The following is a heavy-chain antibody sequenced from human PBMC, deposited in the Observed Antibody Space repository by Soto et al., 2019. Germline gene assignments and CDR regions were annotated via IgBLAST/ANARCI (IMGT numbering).Heavy chain of an antibody. CDR3: TRGAGKGSGSYD. CDR1: GYIFTSFG. CDR2: VSTYNGNT. J-gene: IGHJ4*02. D-gene: IGHD3-10*01. Sequence: QVQLVQSGAEVKKPGASVKVSCKASGYIFTSFGITWVRQAPGQGLEWMGWVSTYNGNTKYAQKLQGRVTMSTDTSTSTAYMELRSLRSDDTAVYYCTRGAGKGSGSYDWGQGTLVTVSS. V-gene: IGHV1-18*01.